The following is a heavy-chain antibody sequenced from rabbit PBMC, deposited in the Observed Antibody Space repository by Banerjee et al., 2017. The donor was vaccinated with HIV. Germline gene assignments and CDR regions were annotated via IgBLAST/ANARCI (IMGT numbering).Heavy chain of an antibody. CDR3: ARDWGYMQYHL. J-gene: IGHJ4*01. Sequence: QQQLEESGGGLVKPGGTLTLTCKASGIDFSSYYYMCWVRQAPGKGLEWIGCISTTTDDNVYASWAKGRFTISKTSSTTVTLQMTSLTAADTATYFCARDWGYMQYHLWGPGTL. V-gene: IGHV1S45*01. CDR1: GIDFSSYYY. D-gene: IGHD3-3*01. CDR2: ISTTTDDN.